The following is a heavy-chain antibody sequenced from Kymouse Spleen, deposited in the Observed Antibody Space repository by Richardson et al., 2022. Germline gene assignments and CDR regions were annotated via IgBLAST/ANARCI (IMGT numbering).Heavy chain of an antibody. CDR3: ARVWFGELPFFDY. CDR1: GGSISSYY. Sequence: QVQLQESGPGLVKPSETLSLTCTVSGGSISSYYWSWIRQPPGKGLEWIGYIYYSGSTNYNPSLKSRVTISVDTSKNQFSLKLSSVTAADTAVYYCARVWFGELPFFDYWGQGTLVTVSS. V-gene: IGHV4-59*01. J-gene: IGHJ4*02. CDR2: IYYSGST. D-gene: IGHD3-10*01.